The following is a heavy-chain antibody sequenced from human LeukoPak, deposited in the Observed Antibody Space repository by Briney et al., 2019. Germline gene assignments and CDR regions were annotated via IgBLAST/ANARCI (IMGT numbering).Heavy chain of an antibody. V-gene: IGHV3-9*01. J-gene: IGHJ4*02. D-gene: IGHD1-1*01. Sequence: GRSLRLSCAASGFTFDDYAMHWVRQAPGKGPEWVSGISWNSGSIGYADSVKGRFTISRDNAKNSLYLQMNSLRAEDTALYYCAKDRGTGTPLFDCWGQGTLVTVSS. CDR3: AKDRGTGTPLFDC. CDR1: GFTFDDYA. CDR2: ISWNSGSI.